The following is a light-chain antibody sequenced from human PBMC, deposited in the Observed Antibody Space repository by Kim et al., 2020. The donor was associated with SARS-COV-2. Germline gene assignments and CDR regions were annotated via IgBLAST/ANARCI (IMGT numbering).Light chain of an antibody. Sequence: DIQMTQSPSTLSASVGDRVTITCRASQSISSWLAWYQQKPGKAPKLLIYDASSLEGGVPSRFSGSGTGTEFTLTITCLQPDDFATYYCQQYNSYWTFGQGTKLDIK. CDR3: QQYNSYWT. J-gene: IGKJ1*01. CDR1: QSISSW. V-gene: IGKV1-5*01. CDR2: DAS.